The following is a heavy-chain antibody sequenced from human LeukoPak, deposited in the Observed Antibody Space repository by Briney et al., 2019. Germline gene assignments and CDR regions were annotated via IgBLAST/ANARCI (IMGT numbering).Heavy chain of an antibody. D-gene: IGHD4-17*01. CDR3: ARDSYGDYVVANWFDP. J-gene: IGHJ5*02. V-gene: IGHV1-69*06. CDR1: GYTFYYYG. Sequence: SVKVSCKASGYTFYYYGISWVRQAPGQGLEWMGGIIPIFGTANYAQKFQGRVTITADKSTSTAYMELSSLRSEDTAVYYCARDSYGDYVVANWFDPWGQGTLVTVSS. CDR2: IIPIFGTA.